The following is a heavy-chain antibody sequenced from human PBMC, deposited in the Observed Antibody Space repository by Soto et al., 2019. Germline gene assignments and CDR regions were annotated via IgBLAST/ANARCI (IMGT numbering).Heavy chain of an antibody. V-gene: IGHV4-39*01. D-gene: IGHD5-18*01. CDR2: IYYSGST. Sequence: TSETLSLTCTVSGGSISSSSYYWGWIRQPPGKGLEWIGSIYYSGSTYYNPSLKSRVTISVDTSKNQFSLKLSSVTAADTAVYYCARHGKIGYSYGLVDYWGQGTLVTVSS. J-gene: IGHJ4*02. CDR3: ARHGKIGYSYGLVDY. CDR1: GGSISSSSYY.